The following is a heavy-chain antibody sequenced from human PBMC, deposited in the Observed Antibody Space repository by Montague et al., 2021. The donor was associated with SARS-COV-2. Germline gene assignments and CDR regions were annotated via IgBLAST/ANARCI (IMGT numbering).Heavy chain of an antibody. CDR2: IYYSGST. CDR3: ARVSLAAAATRSDY. D-gene: IGHD6-13*01. J-gene: IGHJ4*02. CDR1: GGSVSSGGYY. V-gene: IGHV4-61*08. Sequence: SETLSLTCTVSGGSVSSGGYYWSWIRQPPGKGLEWIGYIYYSGSTXYNPSLKSRVTISLDTSKNQFSLKLTSVTAADMAVYYCARVSLAAAATRSDYWGQGTLVTVSS.